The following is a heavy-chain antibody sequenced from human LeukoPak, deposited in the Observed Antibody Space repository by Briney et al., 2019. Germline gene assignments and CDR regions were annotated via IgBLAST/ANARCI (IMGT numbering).Heavy chain of an antibody. Sequence: GGSLRLSCAASGFTFSSYEMNWVRQAPGKGLKWVSYISISSSTIYYADSVKGRFTISRDNAKNLLYLQMNSLRAEDTAVYYCARDAPTTVTTFYYYYYMDVWGKGTTVTVSS. V-gene: IGHV3-48*03. CDR2: ISISSSTI. J-gene: IGHJ6*03. CDR1: GFTFSSYE. D-gene: IGHD4-17*01. CDR3: ARDAPTTVTTFYYYYYMDV.